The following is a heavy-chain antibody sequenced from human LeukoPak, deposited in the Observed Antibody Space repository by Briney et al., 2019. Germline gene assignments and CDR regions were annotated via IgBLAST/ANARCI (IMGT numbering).Heavy chain of an antibody. J-gene: IGHJ4*02. D-gene: IGHD3-10*01. CDR2: ISGSGGST. V-gene: IGHV3-23*01. CDR1: GFTFSSYA. CDR3: ARIYGSGSYYDY. Sequence: PGGSLRLSCAASGFTFSSYAMSWVRQAPGKGLEWVSAISGSGGSTYYADSVKGRFTISRDNAKNSLYLQMNSLRAEDTAVYYCARIYGSGSYYDYWGQGTLVTVSS.